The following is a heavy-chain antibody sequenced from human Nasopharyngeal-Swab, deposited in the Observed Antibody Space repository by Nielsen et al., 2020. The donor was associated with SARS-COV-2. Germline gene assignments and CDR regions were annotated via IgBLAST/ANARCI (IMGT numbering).Heavy chain of an antibody. CDR1: GFTFNYFG. J-gene: IGHJ4*02. D-gene: IGHD2-21*01. V-gene: IGHV3-30*18. CDR2: ISYEGSIR. CDR3: AKSMAYFQLSGTYNLDF. Sequence: GEPLKISCAASGFTFNYFGMHWVRQAPGKGLDWVAFISYEGSIRNSIDSVKGRFTVSRDSSKNTVYLQMNSLRPDDTAVYFCAKSMAYFQLSGTYNLDFWGQGTLVTVSS.